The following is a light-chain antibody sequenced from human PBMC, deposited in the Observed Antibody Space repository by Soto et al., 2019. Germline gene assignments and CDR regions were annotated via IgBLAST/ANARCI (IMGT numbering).Light chain of an antibody. J-gene: IGKJ1*01. Sequence: DIQMTQSPPTLSASVGDRVTITCRASQSISSQLAWYQQKPGKAPKLLIYDASSLESGVPSRFSGSGSGTEFTLTISSLQPDDFATYYCQQYSDYPRTFGQGTKVEI. CDR2: DAS. CDR3: QQYSDYPRT. CDR1: QSISSQ. V-gene: IGKV1-5*01.